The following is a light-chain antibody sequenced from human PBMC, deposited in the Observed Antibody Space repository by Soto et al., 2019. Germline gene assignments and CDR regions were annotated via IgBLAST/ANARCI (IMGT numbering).Light chain of an antibody. CDR3: QQANSFPIT. J-gene: IGKJ3*01. CDR2: ASS. Sequence: DIQMTQSPSSVSASVGDRVTITCRASQDILSWLAWYQQKPGEAPRLLIYASSNLQSGVPSRFSGSGSGTDFTLTFSSLQPEDFATYYCQQANSFPITCGPGTRLDIK. CDR1: QDILSW. V-gene: IGKV1-12*01.